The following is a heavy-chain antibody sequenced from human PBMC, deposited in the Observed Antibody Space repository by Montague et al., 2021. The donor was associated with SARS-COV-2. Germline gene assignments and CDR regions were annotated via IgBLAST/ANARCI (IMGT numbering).Heavy chain of an antibody. V-gene: IGHV4-61*02. CDR3: ARDTCLAGYTAGLGY. CDR1: GGSISSGSYY. Sequence: TLSLTCTVSGGSISSGSYYWSWIRQPAGKGLEWIGRIYTSGTNNHNPSLKSRVPIAIDKSKNQFSLTSNSVTAADTAMYDCARDTCLAGYTAGLGYWGQGTLVTVSS. D-gene: IGHD3-16*01. J-gene: IGHJ4*02. CDR2: IYTSGTN.